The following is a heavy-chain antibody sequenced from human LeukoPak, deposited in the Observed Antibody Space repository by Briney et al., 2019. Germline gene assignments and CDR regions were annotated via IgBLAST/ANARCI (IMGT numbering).Heavy chain of an antibody. Sequence: PSETLSLTCTVSGGSISSSSYYWGWIRQPAGKGLEWIGSIYYSGSTYYNPSLKSRVTISVDTSKNQFSLKLSSVTAADTAVYYCARENRTVRDGYNWFDPWGQGTLVTVSS. CDR1: GGSISSSSYY. V-gene: IGHV4-39*02. CDR3: ARENRTVRDGYNWFDP. CDR2: IYYSGST. J-gene: IGHJ5*02. D-gene: IGHD5-24*01.